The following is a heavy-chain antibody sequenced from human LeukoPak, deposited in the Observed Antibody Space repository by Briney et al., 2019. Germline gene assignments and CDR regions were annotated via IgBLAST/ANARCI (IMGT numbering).Heavy chain of an antibody. CDR2: INPSGGST. D-gene: IGHD3-16*02. Sequence: GASVKVSCKASGYTFTSYYMHWVRQAPGQGFEWMGIINPSGGSTSYAQKFQGRVTMTRDTSIGTAYMELSRLRSDDTAVYYCARDLFMITFGGVIVRDYWGQGTLVTVSS. V-gene: IGHV1-46*01. CDR1: GYTFTSYY. CDR3: ARDLFMITFGGVIVRDY. J-gene: IGHJ4*02.